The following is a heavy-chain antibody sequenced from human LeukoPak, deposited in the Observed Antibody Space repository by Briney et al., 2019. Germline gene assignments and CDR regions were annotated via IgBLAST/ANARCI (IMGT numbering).Heavy chain of an antibody. D-gene: IGHD6-19*01. J-gene: IGHJ4*02. CDR3: AREAAVAGYFDY. CDR2: IYYSGST. Sequence: SETLSLTCAVSGGSISSYYWSWIRQPPGKGLEWIGYIYYSGSTNYNPSLKSRVTISVDTSKNQFSLKLSSVTAADTAVYYCAREAAVAGYFDYWGQGTLVTVSS. CDR1: GGSISSYY. V-gene: IGHV4-59*01.